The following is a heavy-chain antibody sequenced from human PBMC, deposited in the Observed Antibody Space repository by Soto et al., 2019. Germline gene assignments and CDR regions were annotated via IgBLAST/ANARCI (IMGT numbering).Heavy chain of an antibody. CDR1: GGAISSGGYS. D-gene: IGHD4-17*01. Sequence: PSETLSLTCAVSGGAISSGGYSWSWIRQPPGKGLEWIGYIYHSGSTYYNPSLKSRVTISVDRSKNQFSLKLSSVNAADTAVYYCARDHAYGGNSRVGAFDIWRQGTMVTVPS. CDR2: IYHSGST. CDR3: ARDHAYGGNSRVGAFDI. J-gene: IGHJ3*02. V-gene: IGHV4-30-2*01.